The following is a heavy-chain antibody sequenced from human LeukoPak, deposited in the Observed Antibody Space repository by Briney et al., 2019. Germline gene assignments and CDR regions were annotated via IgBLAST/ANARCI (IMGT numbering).Heavy chain of an antibody. CDR3: ARHPKRWLQFGEQAYNWFDP. CDR1: GYSFTSYW. CDR2: IYPGDSDT. Sequence: GESLKISCKGSGYSFTSYWIGWVRQMPGKGLEWMGIIYPGDSDTRYSPSFQGQVTISADKSISTAYLQWSSLKASDTAMYYCARHPKRWLQFGEQAYNWFDPWGQGTLVTVSS. D-gene: IGHD5-24*01. V-gene: IGHV5-51*01. J-gene: IGHJ5*02.